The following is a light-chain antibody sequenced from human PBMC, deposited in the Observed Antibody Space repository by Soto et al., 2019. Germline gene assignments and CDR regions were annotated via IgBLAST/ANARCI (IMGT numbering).Light chain of an antibody. Sequence: EIVMTQSPATLSVSPGERATLSCRASQSVSSNLAWYQQKPGQAPSLLIYDISARATGIPTRFSGSGSGTEFTLTISSLQSEDFEVYYFQQYNDWHPDFGRGTMADI. CDR1: QSVSSN. J-gene: IGKJ4*01. CDR2: DIS. V-gene: IGKV3D-15*01. CDR3: QQYNDWHPD.